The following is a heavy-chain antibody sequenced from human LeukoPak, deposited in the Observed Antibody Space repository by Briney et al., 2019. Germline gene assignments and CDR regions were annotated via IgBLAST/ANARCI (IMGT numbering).Heavy chain of an antibody. CDR1: GGSIGSGGYY. D-gene: IGHD3-3*01. CDR3: ARVLPDYDFWSGPSFDAFDI. Sequence: SETLSLTCTVSGGSIGSGGYYWSWIRQHPGKGLEWIGYIYYSGSTYYNPSLKSRVTISVDTSKNQFSLKLSSVTAADTAVYYCARVLPDYDFWSGPSFDAFDIWGQGTMVTVSS. J-gene: IGHJ3*02. CDR2: IYYSGST. V-gene: IGHV4-31*03.